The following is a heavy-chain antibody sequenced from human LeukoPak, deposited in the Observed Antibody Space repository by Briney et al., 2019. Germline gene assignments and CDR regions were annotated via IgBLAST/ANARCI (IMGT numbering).Heavy chain of an antibody. J-gene: IGHJ4*02. CDR2: ITSAGRAI. V-gene: IGHV3-11*01. D-gene: IGHD5-12*01. CDR3: ASDIVATSGDF. CDR1: GFTFSNFY. Sequence: GGSLRLSCAASGFTFSNFYMSWIRQAPGKGLEWVSYITSAGRAIYYADSVQGRFTISRDNARNSLYLQMNGLRAEDTAVYYCASDIVATSGDFWGQGTLVTVSS.